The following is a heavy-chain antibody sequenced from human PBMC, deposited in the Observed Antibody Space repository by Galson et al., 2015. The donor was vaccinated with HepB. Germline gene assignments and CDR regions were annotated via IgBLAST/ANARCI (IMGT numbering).Heavy chain of an antibody. J-gene: IGHJ4*02. CDR2: INADNGNT. V-gene: IGHV1-3*01. CDR3: ARWRLGEFDYYFDY. D-gene: IGHD3-10*01. Sequence: SVKVSCKASGYTFTNYPIHWVRQAPGQGLEWMAWINADNGNTKYLQKFQGRVTITRDTSASTAYMEVSSLTSEDTAIYYCARWRLGEFDYYFDYWGQGTLVTVSS. CDR1: GYTFTNYP.